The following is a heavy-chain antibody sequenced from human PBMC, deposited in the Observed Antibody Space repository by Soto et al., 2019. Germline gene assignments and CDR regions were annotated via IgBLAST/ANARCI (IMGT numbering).Heavy chain of an antibody. V-gene: IGHV4-59*12. J-gene: IGHJ4*02. CDR3: ARDKITGLFDY. CDR1: GGSISSYY. D-gene: IGHD2-8*02. Sequence: SETLSLTCTVSGGSISSYYWSWIRQPPGKGLEWIGYIYYSGSTNCNPSLKSRVTISVDTSKNQFSLKLSSVTAADTAVYYCARDKITGLFDYWGQGTPVTVSS. CDR2: IYYSGST.